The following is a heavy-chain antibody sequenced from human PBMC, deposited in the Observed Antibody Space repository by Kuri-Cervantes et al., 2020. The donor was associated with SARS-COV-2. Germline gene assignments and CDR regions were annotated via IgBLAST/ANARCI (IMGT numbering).Heavy chain of an antibody. CDR1: GGSISSSSYY. CDR2: IYYSGST. CDR3: ARLFEYKWFDP. V-gene: IGHV4-39*01. D-gene: IGHD6-6*01. Sequence: ESLKISCTVSGGSISSSSYYWGWIRQPPGKGLEWIGSIYYSGSTYYNPSLKSRVTISVDTSKNQFSLRLSSVTAADTAVYYCARLFEYKWFDPWAREPWSPSPQ. J-gene: IGHJ5*02.